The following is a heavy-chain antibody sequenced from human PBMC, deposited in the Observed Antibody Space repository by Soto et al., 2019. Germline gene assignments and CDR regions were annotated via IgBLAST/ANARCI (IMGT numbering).Heavy chain of an antibody. J-gene: IGHJ4*02. D-gene: IGHD1-1*01. CDR3: ASLEKPNFDHNDY. CDR2: FIPIFGTA. V-gene: IGHV1-69*12. Sequence: QVQLVQSGAEVKKPGSSVKVSCKASGATFGSYAISWGRQAPGQGLEWMGGFIPIFGTANYAQKFQGRVTITADESTSTEYMELSSRRSEDTAVYYCASLEKPNFDHNDYWGQGTLVTVSS. CDR1: GATFGSYA.